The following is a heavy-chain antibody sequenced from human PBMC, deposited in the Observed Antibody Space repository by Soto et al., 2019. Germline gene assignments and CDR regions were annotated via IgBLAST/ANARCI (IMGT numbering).Heavy chain of an antibody. Sequence: ASVKVSCKASGYTFTSYYMHWVRQAPGQGLEWMGIMNPSGGSTSYAQKFQGRVTITRDTSASTAYMELSNLRSEDTAVYYCARESSVTIVGAKYDYYYGMDVWGQGTPVTVSS. J-gene: IGHJ6*02. D-gene: IGHD3-3*01. CDR2: MNPSGGST. CDR3: ARESSVTIVGAKYDYYYGMDV. CDR1: GYTFTSYY. V-gene: IGHV1-46*01.